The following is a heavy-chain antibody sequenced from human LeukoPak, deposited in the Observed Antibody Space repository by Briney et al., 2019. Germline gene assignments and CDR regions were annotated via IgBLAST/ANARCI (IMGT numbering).Heavy chain of an antibody. D-gene: IGHD3-22*01. CDR2: MYYSGST. J-gene: IGHJ4*02. V-gene: IGHV4-39*01. CDR3: ARQYYYNRAIYSKLDF. CDR1: GGSITNSYC. Sequence: PSETLSLTCTVSGGSITNSYCWGWIRQPPGKGLEWIGSMYYSGSTYYNPSLKSRVTISVDTSKNQFSLKLSSVTAADTAVYYCARQYYYNRAIYSKLDFWGQGTLVTVSS.